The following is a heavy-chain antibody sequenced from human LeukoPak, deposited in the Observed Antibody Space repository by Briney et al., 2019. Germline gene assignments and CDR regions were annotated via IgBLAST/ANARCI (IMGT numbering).Heavy chain of an antibody. V-gene: IGHV3-30*18. CDR3: AKGVGYGGMDV. Sequence: GGSLRLSYAASGFTFSGYGMHWVRQAPGKGLEWVAVISYDGHNEYYGDSVKGRFTISRDNSKNTVFLQMNSLRAEDTAVYYCAKGVGYGGMDVWGQGTTVTVSS. CDR1: GFTFSGYG. CDR2: ISYDGHNE. D-gene: IGHD2-8*01. J-gene: IGHJ6*02.